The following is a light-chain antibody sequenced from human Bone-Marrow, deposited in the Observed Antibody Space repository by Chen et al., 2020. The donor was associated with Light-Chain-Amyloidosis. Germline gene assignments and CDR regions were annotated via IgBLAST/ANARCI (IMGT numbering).Light chain of an antibody. CDR2: DVT. Sequence: QSALTQPRSVSGSPGQSVTISCTGTSSDVGGYNYVSWYQQHPGKAPKLMIYDVTKRPSGVPDRFSGSKSGNTASLTSSGLQAEDEADYYCSSYTSSSLHVVFGGGTKLTVL. V-gene: IGLV2-11*01. CDR1: SSDVGGYNY. CDR3: SSYTSSSLHVV. J-gene: IGLJ2*01.